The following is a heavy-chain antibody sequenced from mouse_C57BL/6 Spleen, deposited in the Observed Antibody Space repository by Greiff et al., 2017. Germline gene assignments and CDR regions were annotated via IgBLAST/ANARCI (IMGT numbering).Heavy chain of an antibody. D-gene: IGHD1-1*01. CDR2: IWRGGST. Sequence: QVHVKQSGPGLVQPSQSLSITCTVSGFSLTSYGVHWVRQSPGKGLEWLGVIWRGGSTDYNAAFMSRLSITKDNSKSQVFFKMNSLQANDTAIYYCAKRGYGSSYDYFDYWGQGTTLTVSS. V-gene: IGHV2-5*01. CDR1: GFSLTSYG. CDR3: AKRGYGSSYDYFDY. J-gene: IGHJ2*01.